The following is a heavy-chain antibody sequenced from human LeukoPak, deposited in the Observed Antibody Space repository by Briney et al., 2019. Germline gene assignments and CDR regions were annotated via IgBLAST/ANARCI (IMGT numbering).Heavy chain of an antibody. CDR3: AKAPGHNYGPDY. V-gene: IGHV3-23*01. CDR2: ISGGGDST. Sequence: GGSLRLSCAASGFTFNNYAMRWVRQAPGKGLEWVSGISGGGDSTFYADSVKGRFTISRDNSKSTLYLQMNSLRAEDTAVYYCAKAPGHNYGPDYWGQGTLVTVSS. J-gene: IGHJ4*02. D-gene: IGHD5-18*01. CDR1: GFTFNNYA.